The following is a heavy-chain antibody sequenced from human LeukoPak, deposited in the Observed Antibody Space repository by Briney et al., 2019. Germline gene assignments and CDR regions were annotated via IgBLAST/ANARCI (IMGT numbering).Heavy chain of an antibody. D-gene: IGHD6-19*01. J-gene: IGHJ4*02. Sequence: QSGGSLRLSCVASGFTFNSYTMSWVRQAPGKGLEWVSAISDSGYSTYYADSVKGRFTISRDNSKNTLYLQMNSLRAEDTAVYYCANPCLKAVAGNRVCSDYWGQGTLVTVSS. CDR1: GFTFNSYT. CDR2: ISDSGYST. V-gene: IGHV3-23*01. CDR3: ANPCLKAVAGNRVCSDY.